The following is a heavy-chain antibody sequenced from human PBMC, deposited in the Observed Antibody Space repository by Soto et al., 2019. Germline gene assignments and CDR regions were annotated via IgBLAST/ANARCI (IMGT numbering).Heavy chain of an antibody. CDR2: TYYRSKWYN. CDR3: ARDTGYYYDSSGYYSYGMDV. V-gene: IGHV6-1*01. CDR1: GDSVSSNSAA. J-gene: IGHJ6*02. Sequence: SQTLSLTCAISGDSVSSNSAAWNWIRQSPSRGLEWLGRTYYRSKWYNDYAVSVKSRITINPDTSKNQFSLQLNSVTPEDTAVYYCARDTGYYYDSSGYYSYGMDVWGQGTTVTVSS. D-gene: IGHD3-22*01.